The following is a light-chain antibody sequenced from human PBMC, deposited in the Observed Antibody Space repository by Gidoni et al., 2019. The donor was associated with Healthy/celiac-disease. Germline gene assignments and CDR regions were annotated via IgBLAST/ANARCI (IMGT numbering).Light chain of an antibody. Sequence: EIVLTQSPATLSLSPGERATLSCSTSQSVSSYLAWYQQKPGQAPRLIIYDASNRATGIPARFSGSGSGTYFTLTISSLEPEDFAVYYFQQRSNWITFGQGTRLEIK. CDR1: QSVSSY. J-gene: IGKJ5*01. CDR3: QQRSNWIT. CDR2: DAS. V-gene: IGKV3-11*01.